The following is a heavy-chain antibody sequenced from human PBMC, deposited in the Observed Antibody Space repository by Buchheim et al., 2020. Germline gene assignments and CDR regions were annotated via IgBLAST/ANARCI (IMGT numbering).Heavy chain of an antibody. CDR2: INPSGAST. D-gene: IGHD3-10*01. CDR1: GYTFTSYY. V-gene: IGHV1-46*01. J-gene: IGHJ4*02. CDR3: AREYGSGSYTFDY. Sequence: QVQLVQSGTEMKKPGASVKVSCKASGYTFTSYYIHWVRQAPGQGLEWMGVINPSGASTNYALKFQGWVNITRDTSISTAYRELRRLRSDDTAVYYCAREYGSGSYTFDYWGQGTL.